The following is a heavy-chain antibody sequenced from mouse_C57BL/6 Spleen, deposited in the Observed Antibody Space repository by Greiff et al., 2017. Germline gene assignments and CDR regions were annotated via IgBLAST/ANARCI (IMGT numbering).Heavy chain of an antibody. D-gene: IGHD2-5*01. J-gene: IGHJ4*01. V-gene: IGHV1-76*01. Sequence: QVQLQQSGAELVRPGASVKLSCKASGYTFTDYYINWVKQRPGQGLEWIARIYPGSGNTYYNEKFKGKATLTAEKSSSTAYMQLSSLTSEDSAVYFCARRGGYSNYGDYYAMDYWGQGTSVTVSS. CDR1: GYTFTDYY. CDR2: IYPGSGNT. CDR3: ARRGGYSNYGDYYAMDY.